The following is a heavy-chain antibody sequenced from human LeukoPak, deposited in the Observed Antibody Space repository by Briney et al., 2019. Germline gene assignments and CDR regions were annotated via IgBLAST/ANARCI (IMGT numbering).Heavy chain of an antibody. V-gene: IGHV3-21*01. CDR3: ARGSYCSSTSCRYFED. Sequence: GGSLRLSCEASGFSISLYSMNWVRQAPGKGLEWVSSISISSSYIYYADSVKGRFTISRDNAKNSLYLQMNSLTAEDTAVYYCARGSYCSSTSCRYFEDWGQGTLVTVSS. CDR1: GFSISLYS. J-gene: IGHJ4*02. CDR2: ISISSSYI. D-gene: IGHD2-2*01.